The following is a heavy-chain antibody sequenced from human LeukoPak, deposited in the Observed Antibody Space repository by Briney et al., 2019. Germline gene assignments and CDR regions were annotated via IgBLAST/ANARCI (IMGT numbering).Heavy chain of an antibody. Sequence: ASVKVSCKASGGTFSSSAISWVRQAPGQGLEWMGGIIPIFGTTNYAQKFQGRVTITTDESTTTAYMELSSLRSEDTAVYYCARALHPETGYFDYWGQGTLVTVSS. CDR3: ARALHPETGYFDY. V-gene: IGHV1-69*05. CDR1: GGTFSSSA. J-gene: IGHJ4*02. D-gene: IGHD1-1*01. CDR2: IIPIFGTT.